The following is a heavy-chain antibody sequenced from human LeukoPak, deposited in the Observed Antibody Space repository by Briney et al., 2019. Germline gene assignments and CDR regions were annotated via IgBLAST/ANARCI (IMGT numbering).Heavy chain of an antibody. D-gene: IGHD3-22*01. CDR2: TYYRSKWYT. CDR1: GDSVSSNSAA. CDR3: ARGSSRIYYYDSSGYSHAFDY. V-gene: IGHV6-1*01. Sequence: SQTLSLTCAISGDSVSSNSAAWNWVRQSPSRGLEWLGRTYYRSKWYTDYAESVKSRITINPDTSKNQLSLQVNSVTPEDTAVYYCARGSSRIYYYDSSGYSHAFDYWGQGILVTVSS. J-gene: IGHJ4*02.